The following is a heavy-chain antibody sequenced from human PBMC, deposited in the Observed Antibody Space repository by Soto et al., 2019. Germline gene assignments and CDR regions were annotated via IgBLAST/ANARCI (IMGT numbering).Heavy chain of an antibody. V-gene: IGHV2-26*01. CDR3: ARIRGVVGTSLNALEI. J-gene: IGHJ3*02. CDR2: IFSNDAK. D-gene: IGHD2-15*01. CDR1: VLSLSNARMC. Sequence: VTLKASSPVLVKPTETLTLTCTVSVLSLSNARMCVRWFLQPPGKALEQLAHIFSNDAKSYTTSLKSKLTITKHTSKSQLLLTMTKMDRIDTATYCCARIRGVVGTSLNALEIWRQGTMVT.